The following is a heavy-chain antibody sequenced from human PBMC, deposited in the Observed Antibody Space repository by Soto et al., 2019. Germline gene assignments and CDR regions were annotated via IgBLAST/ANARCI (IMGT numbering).Heavy chain of an antibody. Sequence: EVQLLESGGGLVQPGGSLRLSCAASGFTFSSYALNWVRQAPGKGLEWVSSISGNGSNTYYADSVKGRFTISRDNSKNTLYLQMNSMRAEDTAVYYCARETTGNPSEYFDYWGQGTLVTVSS. CDR2: ISGNGSNT. V-gene: IGHV3-23*01. D-gene: IGHD1-1*01. J-gene: IGHJ4*02. CDR1: GFTFSSYA. CDR3: ARETTGNPSEYFDY.